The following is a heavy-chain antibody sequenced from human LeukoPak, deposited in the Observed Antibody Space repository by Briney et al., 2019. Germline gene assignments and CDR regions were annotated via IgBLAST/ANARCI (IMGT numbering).Heavy chain of an antibody. D-gene: IGHD3-10*01. CDR1: GGSFSGYY. V-gene: IGHV4-34*01. CDR2: INHSGST. J-gene: IGHJ5*02. Sequence: PETLSLTCAVYGGSFSGYYWSWIRQPPGKGLEWIGEINHSGSTNYNPSLKSRVTISVDTSKNQFSLKLSSVTAADTAVYYCATSRRPYYYGSGSFDPWGQGTLVTVSS. CDR3: ATSRRPYYYGSGSFDP.